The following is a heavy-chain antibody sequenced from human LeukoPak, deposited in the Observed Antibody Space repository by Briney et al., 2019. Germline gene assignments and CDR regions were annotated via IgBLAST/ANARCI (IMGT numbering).Heavy chain of an antibody. CDR2: IYYSGST. J-gene: IGHJ4*02. CDR3: ARALSQFIRLGELSPSSPSFDY. V-gene: IGHV4-39*07. Sequence: SETLSLTCTVSGGSISSSSYYWGWIRQPPGKGLEWIGSIYYSGSTYYNPSLKSRVTISVDTSKNQFSLKLSSVTAADTAVYYCARALSQFIRLGELSPSSPSFDYWGQGTLVTVSS. D-gene: IGHD3-16*02. CDR1: GGSISSSSYY.